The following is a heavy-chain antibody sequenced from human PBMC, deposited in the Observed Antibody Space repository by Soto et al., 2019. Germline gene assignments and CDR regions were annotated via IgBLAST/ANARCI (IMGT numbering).Heavy chain of an antibody. CDR3: ARGVFCTVRECIRELGKVSAFLLNRSSDL. Sequence: KGLEWIGYIYYSGSTNYNPSLKSRVTISVDTSKNQFSLKLSSVTAADTAVYYCARGVFCTVRECIRELGKVSAFLLNRSSDL. D-gene: IGHD4-4*01. J-gene: IGHJ2*01. CDR2: IYYSGST. V-gene: IGHV4-59*01.